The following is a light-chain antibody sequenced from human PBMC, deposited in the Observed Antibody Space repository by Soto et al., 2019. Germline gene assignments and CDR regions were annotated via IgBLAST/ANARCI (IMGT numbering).Light chain of an antibody. V-gene: IGLV2-14*01. CDR2: EVN. CDR3: AAWDDSLNGSVV. CDR1: SSDIGAYDY. J-gene: IGLJ2*01. Sequence: QSALTQPASLSGSPGQSSTISCTGTSSDIGAYDYVSWFQQHPGKAPKLMISEVNNRPSGVSNRFSGSKSGNTAYLTISGLQVEDEADYYCAAWDDSLNGSVVFGGGTQVTVL.